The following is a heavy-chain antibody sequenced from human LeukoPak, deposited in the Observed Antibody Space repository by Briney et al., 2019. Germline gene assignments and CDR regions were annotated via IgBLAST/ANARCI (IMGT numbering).Heavy chain of an antibody. Sequence: SETLSLTCAVYGGSFSGYYWSWIRQPPGKGLEWIGEINHSGSTNYNPSLKSRVTISVDTSKNQFSLKLSSVTAADTAVYYCARRPWLGAMARFDYWRQGTLVTVSS. CDR1: GGSFSGYY. D-gene: IGHD5-18*01. CDR2: INHSGST. CDR3: ARRPWLGAMARFDY. J-gene: IGHJ4*02. V-gene: IGHV4-34*01.